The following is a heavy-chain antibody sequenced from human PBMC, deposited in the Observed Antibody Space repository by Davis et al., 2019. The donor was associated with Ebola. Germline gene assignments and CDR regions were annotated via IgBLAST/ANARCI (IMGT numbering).Heavy chain of an antibody. CDR1: GFTFSSYA. CDR3: ASRTHYDFWSGYSPSGMDV. J-gene: IGHJ6*02. CDR2: ISYDGSNK. V-gene: IGHV3-30*04. Sequence: GGSLRLSCAASGFTFSSYAMHWVRQAPGKGLEWVAVISYDGSNKYYADSVKGRFTISRDNSKNTLYLQMNSLRAEDTAVYYCASRTHYDFWSGYSPSGMDVWGQGTTVTVSS. D-gene: IGHD3-3*01.